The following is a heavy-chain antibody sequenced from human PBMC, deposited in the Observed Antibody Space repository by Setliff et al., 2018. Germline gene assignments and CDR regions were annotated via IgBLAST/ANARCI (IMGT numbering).Heavy chain of an antibody. D-gene: IGHD3-3*01. V-gene: IGHV4-61*09. CDR1: GDSISSRRNY. Sequence: SETLSLTCTVSGDSISSRRNYWGWFRQPAGMELGWIGQIYTSWSTNYNPSLKSRVTISLDTSKNQFSLSLTSVTAEDTAVYYCARMSGFQYIDVWDKGTTVTVSS. CDR3: ARMSGFQYIDV. CDR2: IYTSWST. J-gene: IGHJ6*03.